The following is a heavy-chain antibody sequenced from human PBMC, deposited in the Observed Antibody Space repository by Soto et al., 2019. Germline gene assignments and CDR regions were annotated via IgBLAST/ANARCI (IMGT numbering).Heavy chain of an antibody. J-gene: IGHJ4*02. CDR1: VGSITSGDNY. V-gene: IGHV4-30-4*01. CDR2: IYYSGHT. D-gene: IGHD3-3*01. CDR3: ARNYWSGWGRSLFDS. Sequence: SETLSLTCTVSVGSITSGDNYLSWIRQPPGKGLEWIGYIYYSGHTYYNPSLKSRLTISVDTSKNHFSLRLSSVTAADTAVYYCARNYWSGWGRSLFDSWGQGDLVT.